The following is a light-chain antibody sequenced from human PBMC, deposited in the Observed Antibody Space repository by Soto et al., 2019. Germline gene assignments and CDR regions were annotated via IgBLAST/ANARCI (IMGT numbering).Light chain of an antibody. V-gene: IGKV1-39*01. Sequence: DIQMTQSPSTLSASVGDRVTITCRASQSISGWLAWYQQKPGKAPKLLIYAASSLQSGVPSRFSGSGSGTLFTLTISSLQPEDFATYYCQQTSSTPVTFGQGTRLEIK. J-gene: IGKJ5*01. CDR3: QQTSSTPVT. CDR1: QSISGW. CDR2: AAS.